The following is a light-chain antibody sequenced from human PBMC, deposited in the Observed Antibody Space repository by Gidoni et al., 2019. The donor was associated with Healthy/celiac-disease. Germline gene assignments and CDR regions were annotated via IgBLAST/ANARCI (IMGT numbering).Light chain of an antibody. V-gene: IGKV2-28*01. J-gene: IGKJ1*01. Sequence: DILMTQSPLSLPVTPGEPASISCRSSQSLLHSNGYNYLDWYLQKPGQSPQLLIYLGSNRASGVPDRFSGSGSGTDCTLKISRVEAEDVGVYYCMQTLQVWTFGQGTKVEIK. CDR1: QSLLHSNGYNY. CDR3: MQTLQVWT. CDR2: LGS.